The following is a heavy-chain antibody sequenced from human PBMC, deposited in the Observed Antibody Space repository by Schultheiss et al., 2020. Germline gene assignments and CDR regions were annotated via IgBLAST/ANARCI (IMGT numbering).Heavy chain of an antibody. D-gene: IGHD3-10*01. CDR1: GGSISSGGYY. V-gene: IGHV4-31*03. CDR2: IYYSGST. J-gene: IGHJ4*02. CDR3: AREGGGSGRSDY. Sequence: SETLSLTCTVSGGSISSGGYYWSWIRQHPGKGLEWIGYIYYSGSTYYNPSLKSRVTISVDTSKNQFSLKLSSVTAADTAVYYCAREGGGSGRSDYWGQGNLGTVSS.